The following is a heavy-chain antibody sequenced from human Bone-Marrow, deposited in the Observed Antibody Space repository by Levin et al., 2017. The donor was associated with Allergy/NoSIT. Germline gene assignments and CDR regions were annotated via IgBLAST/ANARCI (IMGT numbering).Heavy chain of an antibody. CDR3: ASGGQIRMADY. Sequence: SGGSLRLSCAASGFTFSDYYMAWIRQAPGKGLEWVSYISSSSSYTNYADSVKGRFTISRDNAKNSLYLQMNSLRAEDTAVYYCASGGQIRMADYWGQGTLVTVSS. J-gene: IGHJ4*02. V-gene: IGHV3-11*06. CDR1: GFTFSDYY. CDR2: ISSSSSYT. D-gene: IGHD3-16*01.